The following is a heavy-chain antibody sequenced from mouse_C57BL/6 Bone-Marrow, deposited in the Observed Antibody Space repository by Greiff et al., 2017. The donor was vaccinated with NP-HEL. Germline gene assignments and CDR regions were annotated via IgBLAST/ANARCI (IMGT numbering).Heavy chain of an antibody. CDR1: GFTFSSYA. J-gene: IGHJ3*01. V-gene: IGHV5-9-1*02. D-gene: IGHD3-3*01. Sequence: DVMLVESGEGLVKPGGSLKLSCAASGFTFSSYAMSWVRQTPEKRLEWVAYISSGGDYIYYADTVKGRFTISRDNARNTLYLQMSSLKSEDTAMYYCTREGSSWFAYWGQGTLVTVSA. CDR3: TREGSSWFAY. CDR2: ISSGGDYI.